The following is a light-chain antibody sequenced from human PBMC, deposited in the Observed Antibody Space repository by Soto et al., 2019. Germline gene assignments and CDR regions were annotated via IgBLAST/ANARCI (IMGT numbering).Light chain of an antibody. Sequence: QSALTQPRSVSGPPGQSVSISCSGTSSDVSTYNYVSWYQHHPGKAPKLMIYDVSNRPSGVPDRFSGSKSGNTASLTFSGLQAEDEADYCCCSYAGGYTHAVFGGGTKLTVL. CDR2: DVS. CDR3: CSYAGGYTHAV. CDR1: SSDVSTYNY. J-gene: IGLJ2*01. V-gene: IGLV2-11*01.